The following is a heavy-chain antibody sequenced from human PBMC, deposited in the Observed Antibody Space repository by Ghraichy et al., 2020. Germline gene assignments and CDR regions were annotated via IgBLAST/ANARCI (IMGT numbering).Heavy chain of an antibody. CDR3: AIDYCSGGSCYGYYYYGMDV. CDR2: IYSGGST. Sequence: GGSLRLSCAASGFTVSSNYMSWVRQAPGKGLEWVSVIYSGGSTYYADSVKGRFTISRDNSKNTLYLQMNSLRAEDTAVYYCAIDYCSGGSCYGYYYYGMDVWGQGTTVTVSS. CDR1: GFTVSSNY. J-gene: IGHJ6*02. V-gene: IGHV3-66*01. D-gene: IGHD2-15*01.